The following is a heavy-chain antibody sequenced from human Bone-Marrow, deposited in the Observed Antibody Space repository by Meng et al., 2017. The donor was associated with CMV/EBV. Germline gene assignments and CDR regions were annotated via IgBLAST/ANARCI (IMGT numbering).Heavy chain of an antibody. D-gene: IGHD6-13*01. CDR3: ARLVLGQDWFDP. J-gene: IGHJ5*02. CDR2: INHSGST. V-gene: IGHV4-34*01. CDR1: GGSFSGYY. Sequence: GSLRLSCAVYGGSFSGYYWSWIRQPPGKGLEWIGEINHSGSTNYNPSLKSRVTISVDKSKNQFSLKLSSVTAADTAVYYCARLVLGQDWFDPWGQGTLVTVSS.